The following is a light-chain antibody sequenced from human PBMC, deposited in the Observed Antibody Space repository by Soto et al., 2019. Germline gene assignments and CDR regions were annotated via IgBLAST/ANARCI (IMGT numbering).Light chain of an antibody. CDR3: QQYNNYVT. CDR1: QSVSSN. CDR2: GAS. V-gene: IGKV3-15*01. Sequence: EIVMTQSPGTLSASPGERATLFCRASQSVSSNLAWYQHKPGQAPRLLIFGASTRATGIPARFSGSGSGTEFILTITSLQSEDSAVYYCQQYNNYVTFGQGTRLEIK. J-gene: IGKJ5*01.